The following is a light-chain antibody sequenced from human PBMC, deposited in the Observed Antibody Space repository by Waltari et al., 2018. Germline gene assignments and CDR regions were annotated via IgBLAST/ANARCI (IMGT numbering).Light chain of an antibody. CDR3: QQSYSTPYT. J-gene: IGKJ2*01. Sequence: AIRITQSPSSLPASTGDRVTITCRASQGISSYLAWYQQKPGKAPKVLIYAASTLQSGVPSRFSGSGSGTDFTLTISCLQSEDFAIYYCQQSYSTPYTFGQGTKLEI. CDR1: QGISSY. CDR2: AAS. V-gene: IGKV1-8*01.